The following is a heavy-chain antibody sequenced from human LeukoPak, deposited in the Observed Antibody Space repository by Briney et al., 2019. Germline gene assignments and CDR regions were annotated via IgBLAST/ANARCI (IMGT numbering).Heavy chain of an antibody. J-gene: IGHJ6*02. Sequence: SETLSLTCTVSGGSISSYYWSWIRQPPGKGLEWIGYIYYSGSTNYNPSLKSRVTISVDTSKNQFSLKLSSVTAADTAVYYCAREKTVTTMVADYYYGMDVWGQGTTVIVSS. D-gene: IGHD4-17*01. CDR3: AREKTVTTMVADYYYGMDV. CDR1: GGSISSYY. V-gene: IGHV4-59*01. CDR2: IYYSGST.